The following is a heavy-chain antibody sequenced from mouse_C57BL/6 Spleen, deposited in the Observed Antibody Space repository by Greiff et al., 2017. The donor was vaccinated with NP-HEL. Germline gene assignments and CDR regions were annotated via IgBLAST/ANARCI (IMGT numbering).Heavy chain of an antibody. D-gene: IGHD4-1*01. V-gene: IGHV2-2*01. CDR1: GFSLTSYG. Sequence: QVQLKESGPGLVQPSQSLSITCTVSGFSLTSYGVHWVRQSPGKGLEWLGVIRSGGSTDYNAAFIFRLSISKDNSKSQVFFKMNSLQADDTAIYYCARREELGGFAYWGQGTLVTVSA. CDR2: IRSGGST. J-gene: IGHJ3*01. CDR3: ARREELGGFAY.